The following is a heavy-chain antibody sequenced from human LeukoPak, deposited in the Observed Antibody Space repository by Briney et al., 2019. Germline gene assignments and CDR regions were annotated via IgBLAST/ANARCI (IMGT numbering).Heavy chain of an antibody. CDR2: IHHDGRI. CDR1: GGSIDSTNW. CDR3: ARMHSGYSYGPDFDY. V-gene: IGHV4/OR15-8*01. J-gene: IGHJ4*02. Sequence: SETLSLTCDVSGGSIDSTNWWNWVRQPPGKGLEWIGEIHHDGRINYNPSLKSRVTLSVDKSKNQFSLRLNSVTAADTAVYYCARMHSGYSYGPDFDYWGQGALVTVSS. D-gene: IGHD5-18*01.